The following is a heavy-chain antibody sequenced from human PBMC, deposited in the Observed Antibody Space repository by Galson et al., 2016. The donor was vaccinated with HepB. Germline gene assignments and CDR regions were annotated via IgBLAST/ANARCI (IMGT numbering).Heavy chain of an antibody. CDR2: FYSGGFK. CDR1: GVSVTGND. J-gene: IGHJ4*01. V-gene: IGHV3-66*01. CDR3: AKGQGYYGDYYFAL. Sequence: SLRLSCAASGVSVTGNDMSWVRQAPGTGLEWVAHFYSGGFKSFSDSVRDRVTLSKDYVKSTMYLEMHSLRVEDTAVYYCAKGQGYYGDYYFALWGRGTLVTVSS. D-gene: IGHD3-3*01.